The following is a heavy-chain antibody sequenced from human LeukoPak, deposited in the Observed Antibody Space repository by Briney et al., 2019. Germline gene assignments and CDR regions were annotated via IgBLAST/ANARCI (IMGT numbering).Heavy chain of an antibody. CDR2: INDKGVDK. V-gene: IGHV3-30*02. CDR3: AKGQGAWFGELYSWFDP. CDR1: GFIFSKYG. D-gene: IGHD3-10*01. Sequence: GGSLRLSCGASGFIFSKYGMHWVRQAPGKGLEWVAFINDKGVDKNYADSVKGRFTISRDNSKNTLYLQMNSLRAEDTAVYYCAKGQGAWFGELYSWFDPWGQGTLVTVSS. J-gene: IGHJ5*02.